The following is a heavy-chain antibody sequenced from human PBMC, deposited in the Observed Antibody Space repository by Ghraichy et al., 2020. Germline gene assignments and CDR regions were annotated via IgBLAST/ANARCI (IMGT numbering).Heavy chain of an antibody. CDR1: GFTFSSYA. D-gene: IGHD2-15*01. J-gene: IGHJ4*02. V-gene: IGHV3-23*01. CDR2: ISGSGGST. Sequence: GGSLRLSCAASGFTFSSYAMSWVHQAPGKGLEWVSAISGSGGSTYYADSVKGRFTISRDNSKNTLYLQMNSLRAEDTAVYYCAKDPAGGPLYYFDYWGQGTLVTVSS. CDR3: AKDPAGGPLYYFDY.